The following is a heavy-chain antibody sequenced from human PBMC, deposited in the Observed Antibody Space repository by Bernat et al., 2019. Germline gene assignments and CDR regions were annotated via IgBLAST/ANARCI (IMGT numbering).Heavy chain of an antibody. V-gene: IGHV3-30*01. D-gene: IGHD3-9*01. Sequence: QVQLVESGGGVVQPGRSLRLSCAASGFTLSRYAMHWVRQAPGKGLEWVTLISSDGGVEYYADSVKGRFSISREESENTLYLQMNSLRPEDTAVYYCARDLNYCDSPSCPSFDYWGQGTLVTVSS. CDR2: ISSDGGVE. J-gene: IGHJ4*02. CDR3: ARDLNYCDSPSCPSFDY. CDR1: GFTLSRYA.